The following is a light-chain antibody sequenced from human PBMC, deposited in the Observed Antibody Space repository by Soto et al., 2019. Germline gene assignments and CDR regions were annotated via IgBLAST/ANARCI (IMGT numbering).Light chain of an antibody. CDR1: QSISNNY. CDR3: QQYSGSYT. CDR2: GAS. J-gene: IGKJ2*01. V-gene: IGKV3-20*01. Sequence: ENVLTQSPGTLSLSPGERVTLSCRASQSISNNYLAWYQRKPGQAPRLLIYGASSRATGLPDRFSGSGSGTDFTLTISRLEPEDFAVYYCQQYSGSYTFGQGTKLEIK.